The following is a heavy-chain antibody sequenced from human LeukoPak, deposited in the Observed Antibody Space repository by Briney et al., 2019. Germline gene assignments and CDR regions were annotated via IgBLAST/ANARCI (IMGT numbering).Heavy chain of an antibody. J-gene: IGHJ4*02. D-gene: IGHD5-18*01. CDR2: MSYDGSNE. CDR3: ARSGGVRSNWIHLTP. CDR1: GFSLSTYA. Sequence: GGSLRLSCAASGFSLSTYAIHWVRQAPGKGLEWLTVMSYDGSNEYFADSVRGRFTVSKDNSRNTVYLQMNSLRAEDTAVYYCARSGGVRSNWIHLTPWGRGTLVTVSS. V-gene: IGHV3-30-3*01.